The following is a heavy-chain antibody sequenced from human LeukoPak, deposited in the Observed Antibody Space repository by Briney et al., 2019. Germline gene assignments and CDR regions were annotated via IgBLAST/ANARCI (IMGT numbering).Heavy chain of an antibody. Sequence: PSQTLSLTCTVSGGSISSGSYYWSWIRQPAGKGLEWIGRIYSSGSTNYNPSLKSRVTISADTSKNQFSLKLTSVTAADTAVYYCATNLYGSGNYFAYWGQGTLVTVSS. J-gene: IGHJ4*02. D-gene: IGHD3-10*01. CDR3: ATNLYGSGNYFAY. CDR2: IYSSGST. CDR1: GGSISSGSYY. V-gene: IGHV4-61*02.